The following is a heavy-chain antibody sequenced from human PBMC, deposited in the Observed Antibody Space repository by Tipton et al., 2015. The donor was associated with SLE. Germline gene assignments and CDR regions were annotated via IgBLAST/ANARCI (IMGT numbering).Heavy chain of an antibody. CDR2: IYYSGST. CDR3: ARVRRGDGYFGS. V-gene: IGHV4-59*11. Sequence: LRLSCTVSGGSISSHYWSWIRQPPGKGLEWIGYIYYSGSTNYNHSLKSRVTISVDTSKNQFSLKLSSVTAADTPVHYCARVRRGDGYFGSWVQGTLVTVSS. J-gene: IGHJ4*02. D-gene: IGHD3-10*01. CDR1: GGSISSHY.